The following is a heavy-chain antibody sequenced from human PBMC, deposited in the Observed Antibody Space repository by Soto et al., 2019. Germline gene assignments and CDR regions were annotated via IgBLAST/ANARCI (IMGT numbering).Heavy chain of an antibody. D-gene: IGHD5-18*01. V-gene: IGHV3-23*01. J-gene: IGHJ4*02. CDR2: IGDSGGSA. CDR1: GFTFSSYA. CDR3: AKLYTATWN. Sequence: GGSLRLSCAASGFTFSSYAMSWVRQAPGKGLEWVSSIGDSGGSASYADSVKGRFTISRDISKSTLFLQLNSLSAEDTAVYYCAKLYTATWNWGQGTLVTSPQ.